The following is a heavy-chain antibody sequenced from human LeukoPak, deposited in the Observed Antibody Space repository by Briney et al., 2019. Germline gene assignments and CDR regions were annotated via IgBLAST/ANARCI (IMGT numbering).Heavy chain of an antibody. J-gene: IGHJ4*02. Sequence: SAKVSCKASGGTFSSYAISWVRQAPGQGLEWMGGIIPIFGTANYAQKFQGRVTITADESTSTAYMELSSLRSEDTAVYYCAIPRGCSSTSCSIYYFDYWGQGTLVTVSS. CDR2: IIPIFGTA. D-gene: IGHD2-2*01. CDR1: GGTFSSYA. CDR3: AIPRGCSSTSCSIYYFDY. V-gene: IGHV1-69*13.